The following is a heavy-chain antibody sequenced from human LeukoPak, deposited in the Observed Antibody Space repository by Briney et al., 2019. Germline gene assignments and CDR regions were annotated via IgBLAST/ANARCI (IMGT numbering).Heavy chain of an antibody. V-gene: IGHV1-69*05. Sequence: SVKVSCKSFGNTLRSYAINWVRQAPGQGLEWMGGFIPVFGTTKYSQTFQGRVTITTDESATTAYMELSGLRSDDTAVYYCARGGVGSPGRNDFDHWGQGTQVTLSS. CDR1: GNTLRSYA. CDR2: FIPVFGTT. D-gene: IGHD2-8*01. J-gene: IGHJ4*02. CDR3: ARGGVGSPGRNDFDH.